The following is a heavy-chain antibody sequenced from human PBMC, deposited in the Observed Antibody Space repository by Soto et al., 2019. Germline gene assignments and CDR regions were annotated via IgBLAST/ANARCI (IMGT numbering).Heavy chain of an antibody. CDR2: IYWDDDK. CDR3: AYLPCSGGSCYWFSFSGMDV. J-gene: IGHJ6*02. Sequence: QITLKESGPTLVKPTQTLTLTCTFSGFSLSTSGVGVAWIRQPPGKALEWLALIYWDDDKRDRPSLESRLTITKDTSENHVVLTMTHMDSVDTATYYCAYLPCSGGSCYWFSFSGMDVWGQGTTVTVSS. D-gene: IGHD2-15*01. V-gene: IGHV2-5*02. CDR1: GFSLSTSGVG.